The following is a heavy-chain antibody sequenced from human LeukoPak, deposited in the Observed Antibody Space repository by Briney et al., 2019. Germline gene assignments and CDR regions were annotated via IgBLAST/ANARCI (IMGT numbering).Heavy chain of an antibody. J-gene: IGHJ4*02. Sequence: GGSLRLSCAASGFTFSSYWMSWVRQAPGKGLEWVAVIWYDGSNKYYADSVKGRFTISRDNSKNTLYLQMNSLRAEDTAVYYCAKDLFYDGGIDYWGQGTLVTVSS. D-gene: IGHD2/OR15-2a*01. CDR3: AKDLFYDGGIDY. CDR2: IWYDGSNK. CDR1: GFTFSSYW. V-gene: IGHV3-33*06.